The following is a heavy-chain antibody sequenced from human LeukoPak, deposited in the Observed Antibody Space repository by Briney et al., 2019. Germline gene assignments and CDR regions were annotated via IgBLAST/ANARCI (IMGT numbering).Heavy chain of an antibody. CDR1: GYTFTSYY. D-gene: IGHD3-22*01. J-gene: IGHJ3*02. V-gene: IGHV1-46*01. CDR2: INPSGGST. CDR3: ARRSLYYYDSYYAFDI. Sequence: ASVKVSCKASGYTFTSYYMHWVRQSPGQGLEWMGIINPSGGSTSYAQKFQGRVTMTRDMSTSTAYMELRSLRSDDTAVYYCARRSLYYYDSYYAFDIWGQGTMVTVSS.